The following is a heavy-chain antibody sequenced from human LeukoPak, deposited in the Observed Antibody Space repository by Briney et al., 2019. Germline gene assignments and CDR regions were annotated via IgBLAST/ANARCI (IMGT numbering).Heavy chain of an antibody. CDR3: AREGGVWFGELEDY. Sequence: GGSLRLPCAASGFTFSSYEMNWVRQAPGKGLEWVSYISSSGSTIYYADSVKGRFTISRDNAKNSLYLQMNSLRAEDTAVYYCAREGGVWFGELEDYWGQGTLVTVSS. CDR2: ISSSGSTI. CDR1: GFTFSSYE. J-gene: IGHJ4*02. D-gene: IGHD3-10*01. V-gene: IGHV3-48*03.